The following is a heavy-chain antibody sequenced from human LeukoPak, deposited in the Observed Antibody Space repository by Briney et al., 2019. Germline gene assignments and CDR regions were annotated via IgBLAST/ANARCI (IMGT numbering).Heavy chain of an antibody. Sequence: APVKVSCKASGYSFTSYTINWVRQATGQGLEWMGWMNPNSANTGYAQKFQGRVTITRNTSISTAYMELSSLTSEDTAVYYCARGRLPVAGMGWFDPWGQGTLVTVSS. CDR3: ARGRLPVAGMGWFDP. J-gene: IGHJ5*02. V-gene: IGHV1-8*01. CDR2: MNPNSANT. D-gene: IGHD6-19*01. CDR1: GYSFTSYT.